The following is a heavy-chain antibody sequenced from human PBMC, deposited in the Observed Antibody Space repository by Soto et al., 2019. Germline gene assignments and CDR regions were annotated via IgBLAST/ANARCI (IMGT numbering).Heavy chain of an antibody. J-gene: IGHJ4*02. CDR1: GGSVSSGSYY. Sequence: SETLSLTCTVSGGSVSSGSYYWSWIRQPPGKGLEWIGNIFHSGTTNYNPSLKSRVIISVDTPTNQFSLKLSSLTAADTAVYSGARGKESYDRSDYLYYFDYWGQGTLVTVSS. V-gene: IGHV4-61*01. CDR3: ARGKESYDRSDYLYYFDY. CDR2: IFHSGTT. D-gene: IGHD3-22*01.